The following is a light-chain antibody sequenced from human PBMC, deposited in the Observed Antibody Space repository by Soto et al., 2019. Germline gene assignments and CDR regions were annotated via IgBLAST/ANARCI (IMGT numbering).Light chain of an antibody. Sequence: DIQMTQSPSTLSASVGDRVTITCRASQSISNWLAWYQQKPGKAPNLLIYKASSLESGVPSRFRGSGSGTEFTLTFSSLQPDDFATYYCQPYSGDFGQGTKLEIK. CDR2: KAS. CDR3: QPYSGD. J-gene: IGKJ2*01. V-gene: IGKV1-5*03. CDR1: QSISNW.